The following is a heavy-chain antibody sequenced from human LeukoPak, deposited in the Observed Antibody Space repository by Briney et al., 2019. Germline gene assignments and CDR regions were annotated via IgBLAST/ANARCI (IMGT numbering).Heavy chain of an antibody. J-gene: IGHJ4*02. D-gene: IGHD3-3*01. CDR3: AKVGQYHDFDY. CDR1: GFRFNTYW. V-gene: IGHV3-7*01. CDR2: IKQDGNEE. Sequence: GGSLRLSCAASGFRFNTYWMSWVRQAPGKGLEWVANIKQDGNEEYYADSVKGRFTISRDNGKNSLDLQMNSLRADDTAVYYCAKVGQYHDFDYWGQGTLVTVSS.